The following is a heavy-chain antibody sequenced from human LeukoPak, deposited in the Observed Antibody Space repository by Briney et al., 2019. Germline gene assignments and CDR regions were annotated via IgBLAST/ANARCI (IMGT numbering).Heavy chain of an antibody. D-gene: IGHD2-8*02. CDR2: ISYSGST. J-gene: IGHJ4*02. Sequence: PSETLSLTCTVSGGSISSSSYHWGWIRQPPGKGLEWIGSISYSGSTYYNPSLKSRVTISVDTSKNQFSLKLNSLTAADTAVYFCARLGGVYGGYYFDYWGQGTLVTVSS. CDR1: GGSISSSSYH. V-gene: IGHV4-39*01. CDR3: ARLGGVYGGYYFDY.